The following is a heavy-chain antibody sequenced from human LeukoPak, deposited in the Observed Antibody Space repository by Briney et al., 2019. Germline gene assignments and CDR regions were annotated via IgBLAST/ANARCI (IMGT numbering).Heavy chain of an antibody. Sequence: ASVKVSCKASGYTFTGYYMHWVRQAPGQGLEWMGWINPNSGGTNYAQKFQGRVTMTRDTSISTAYMELSRLRSDDTVVYYCASSGVTAAAAPNPLYYYYYYMDVWGKGTTVTVSS. CDR2: INPNSGGT. J-gene: IGHJ6*03. CDR1: GYTFTGYY. D-gene: IGHD6-13*01. V-gene: IGHV1-2*02. CDR3: ASSGVTAAAAPNPLYYYYYYMDV.